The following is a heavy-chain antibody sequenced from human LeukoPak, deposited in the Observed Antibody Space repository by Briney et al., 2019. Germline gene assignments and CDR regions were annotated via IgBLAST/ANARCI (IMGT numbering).Heavy chain of an antibody. CDR2: ISGSGGST. V-gene: IGHV3-23*01. Sequence: PGGSLRLSCAASGFTFSSYAMSWVRQAPGKGLEWVSAISGSGGSTYYADSVKGRFTISRDNSKNTLYLQMNSLRAEDTAVYYCAKDLGSCTNGVCYYYYYMDVWGKGTTVTVSS. J-gene: IGHJ6*03. CDR3: AKDLGSCTNGVCYYYYYMDV. CDR1: GFTFSSYA. D-gene: IGHD2-8*01.